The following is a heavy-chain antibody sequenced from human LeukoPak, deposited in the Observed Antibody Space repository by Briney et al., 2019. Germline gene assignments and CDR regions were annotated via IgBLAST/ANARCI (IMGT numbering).Heavy chain of an antibody. CDR2: INPNSGGT. D-gene: IGHD6-13*01. V-gene: IGHV1-2*02. CDR1: GYTFAGYY. Sequence: ASVKVSCKASGYTFAGYYMHWVRQAPGQGLEWMGWINPNSGGTNYAQKFQGRVTMTRDTSISTAYMELSRLRSDDTAVYYCARNPAAAAPGDIWGQGTMVTVSS. CDR3: ARNPAAAAPGDI. J-gene: IGHJ3*02.